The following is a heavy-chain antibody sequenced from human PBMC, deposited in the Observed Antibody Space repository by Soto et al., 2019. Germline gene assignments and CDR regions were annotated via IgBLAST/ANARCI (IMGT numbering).Heavy chain of an antibody. CDR2: ISASGYI. J-gene: IGHJ4*02. CDR1: GFTFSTYI. Sequence: EVQLVESGGGLVKPGGSLRLSCVASGFTFSTYIMNWVRLASGKRLEWVSSISASGYIFYADSVRGRFTISRDDAKNSLYLQMSSLRAEDTAVYYCARDLTHWGQGTLVTVSS. D-gene: IGHD2-15*01. V-gene: IGHV3-21*01. CDR3: ARDLTH.